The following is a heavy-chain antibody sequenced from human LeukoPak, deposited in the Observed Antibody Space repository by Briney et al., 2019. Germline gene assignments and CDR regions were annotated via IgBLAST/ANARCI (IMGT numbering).Heavy chain of an antibody. V-gene: IGHV3-30*01. Sequence: PGGSLRLSCAASGFTFSGYAMHWVRQAPGKGLEWVAVISYDGSNKYYADSVKGRFTISRDNSKNTLYLQMNSLRAEDTAVYYCARAFYGDYIGYFDYWGQGTLVTVSS. D-gene: IGHD4-17*01. CDR1: GFTFSGYA. J-gene: IGHJ4*02. CDR2: ISYDGSNK. CDR3: ARAFYGDYIGYFDY.